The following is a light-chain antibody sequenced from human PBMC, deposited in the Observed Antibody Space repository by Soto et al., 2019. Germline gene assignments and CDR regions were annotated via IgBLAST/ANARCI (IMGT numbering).Light chain of an antibody. Sequence: EIVLTQSTGTLTLSPGERATLSCRASQNVNINYLAWYCQKSGQAPRLLIYGASNRATGIPDRFNGSGSGTDFTLTISRLEPEDFGVYYCHQYGSSPPFTFGPGTKVDVK. CDR2: GAS. CDR3: HQYGSSPPFT. CDR1: QNVNINY. V-gene: IGKV3-20*01. J-gene: IGKJ3*01.